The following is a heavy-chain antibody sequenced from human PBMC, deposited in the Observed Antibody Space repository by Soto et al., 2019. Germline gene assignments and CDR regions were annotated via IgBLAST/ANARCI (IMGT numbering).Heavy chain of an antibody. CDR1: GGTFSSYA. CDR3: ARNGIAARMTQYYYYGMDV. Sequence: SVKVSCKASGGTFSSYAISWVRQAPGQGLEWMGGIIPIFGTANYAQKFQGRVTITADESTSTAYMELSSLRSEDTAVYYCARNGIAARMTQYYYYGMDVWGQGTTVTVSS. D-gene: IGHD6-6*01. V-gene: IGHV1-69*13. J-gene: IGHJ6*02. CDR2: IIPIFGTA.